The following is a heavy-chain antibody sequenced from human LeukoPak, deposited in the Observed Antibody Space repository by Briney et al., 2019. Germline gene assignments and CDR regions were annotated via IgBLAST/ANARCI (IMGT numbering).Heavy chain of an antibody. D-gene: IGHD3-16*02. V-gene: IGHV4-59*01. CDR1: GGSISSYY. CDR2: IYYSGST. Sequence: SETLSLTCTVSGGSISSYYWSWIRQPPGKGLEWIGYIYYSGSTNYNPSLKSRVTISVDTSKNQFPLKLSSVTAADTAVYYCARVLLYPYYFDYWGQGTLVTVSS. J-gene: IGHJ4*02. CDR3: ARVLLYPYYFDY.